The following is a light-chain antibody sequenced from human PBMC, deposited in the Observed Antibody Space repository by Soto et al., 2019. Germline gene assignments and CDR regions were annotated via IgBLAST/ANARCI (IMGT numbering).Light chain of an antibody. Sequence: QSALTQPRSVSGSPGQSVTISCTGTSSDVGGYNYVSWYQQHPGKAPKLMLYDVSKRPSGVPDRFSGSKSGNTASLTISGLQAEDEADYYCCSYAGSYTFEMVFGGGTKLTVL. CDR3: CSYAGSYTFEMV. J-gene: IGLJ2*01. V-gene: IGLV2-11*01. CDR1: SSDVGGYNY. CDR2: DVS.